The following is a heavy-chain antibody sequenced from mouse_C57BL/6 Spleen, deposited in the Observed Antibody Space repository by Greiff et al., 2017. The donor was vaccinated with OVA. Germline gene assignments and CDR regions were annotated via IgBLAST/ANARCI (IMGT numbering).Heavy chain of an antibody. J-gene: IGHJ3*01. D-gene: IGHD4-1*01. CDR2: IDPSDSET. Sequence: QVQLQQPGAELVRPGSSVKLSCKASGYTFTSYWMHWVKQRPIQGLEWIGNIDPSDSETHYNQKFKDKATLTVDKSSSTAYLQLSSLTSEDSEVYDSAREGLGLPGFAGWGQGALVTVAA. CDR1: GYTFTSYW. CDR3: AREGLGLPGFAG. V-gene: IGHV1-52*01.